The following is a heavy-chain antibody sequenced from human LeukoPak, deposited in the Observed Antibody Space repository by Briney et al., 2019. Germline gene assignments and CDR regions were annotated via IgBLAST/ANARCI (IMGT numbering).Heavy chain of an antibody. CDR2: INAYNGNT. D-gene: IGHD3-10*01. CDR1: GYTFTSYG. Sequence: ASVKVSCKASGYTFTSYGLSWVRQAPGQGLEWMGWINAYNGNTNYAQKLQGRVTMTADTTTSPAYMELRSLRSDDTAEYYGARSEDYYGSGSYYKILDYWGQGTLVTVSS. V-gene: IGHV1-18*01. J-gene: IGHJ4*02. CDR3: ARSEDYYGSGSYYKILDY.